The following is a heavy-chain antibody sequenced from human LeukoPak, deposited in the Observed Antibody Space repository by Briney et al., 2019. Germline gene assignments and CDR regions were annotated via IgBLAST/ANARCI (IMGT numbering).Heavy chain of an antibody. V-gene: IGHV3-48*04. CDR3: ARDARAYCGGDCYPDY. J-gene: IGHJ4*02. Sequence: PGGSLRLSCAASGFTFSSYSVNWVRQAPGKGLEWVSYISSSSSTIYYADSVKGRFTISRDNAKNSLYLQMNSLRAEDTAVYYCARDARAYCGGDCYPDYWGQGTLVTVSS. CDR2: ISSSSSTI. D-gene: IGHD2-21*02. CDR1: GFTFSSYS.